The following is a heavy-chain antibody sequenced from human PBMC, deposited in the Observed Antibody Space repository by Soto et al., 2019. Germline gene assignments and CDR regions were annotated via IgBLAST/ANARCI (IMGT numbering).Heavy chain of an antibody. CDR1: GFTFSSYA. CDR2: ISYDGSNK. Sequence: QVQLVESGGGVVQPGRSLRLSCAASGFTFSSYAMHWVRQAPGKGLEWVAVISYDGSNKYYADSVKGRFTISRDNSKNTLYLQMNSVRAEDTAVYYCARDAWWAAAGTGGSYYYYGMDVWGQGTTVTVSS. D-gene: IGHD6-13*01. V-gene: IGHV3-30-3*01. CDR3: ARDAWWAAAGTGGSYYYYGMDV. J-gene: IGHJ6*02.